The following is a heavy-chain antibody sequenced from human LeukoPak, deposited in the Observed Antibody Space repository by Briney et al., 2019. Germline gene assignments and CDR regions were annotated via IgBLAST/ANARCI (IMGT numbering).Heavy chain of an antibody. CDR3: AREAHYDSSGYYYYYYYMDV. D-gene: IGHD3-22*01. Sequence: ASVKVSCKASGYTFTSYGISWVRQAPGQGLEWMGWISAYNGNTNYAQKLQGRVTMTTDTSTSTAYMELRSLRSDDTAVYYCAREAHYDSSGYYYYYYYMDVWGKGTTVTIPS. J-gene: IGHJ6*03. CDR2: ISAYNGNT. V-gene: IGHV1-18*01. CDR1: GYTFTSYG.